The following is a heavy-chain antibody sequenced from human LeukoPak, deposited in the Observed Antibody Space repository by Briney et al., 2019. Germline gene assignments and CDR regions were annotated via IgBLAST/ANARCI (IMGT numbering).Heavy chain of an antibody. CDR1: GFTFSDFW. Sequence: GGSLRLSCAASGFTFSDFWMSWVRQAPGKGLEWVANIKKDGSEKYYVDSVEGRFTISRDNAKNTLYLQMNSLRAEDTAVYYCARDWGRDYWGQGTLVTVSS. J-gene: IGHJ4*02. D-gene: IGHD3-16*01. CDR3: ARDWGRDY. V-gene: IGHV3-7*03. CDR2: IKKDGSEK.